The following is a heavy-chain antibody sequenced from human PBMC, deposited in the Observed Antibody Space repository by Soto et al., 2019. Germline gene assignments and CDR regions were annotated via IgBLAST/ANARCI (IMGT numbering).Heavy chain of an antibody. Sequence: QVQLQESGPGLVEPSETLSLTCSVSGDSISSSYWSWIRQPPGKGLEWIGYIYYSGSTNYNPSLKSRVTISLDTSKNQFSLKVSSVTAADTAVYYCARGYDWFDPWGLGTLVTVSS. D-gene: IGHD5-12*01. J-gene: IGHJ5*02. CDR2: IYYSGST. CDR1: GDSISSSY. CDR3: ARGYDWFDP. V-gene: IGHV4-59*01.